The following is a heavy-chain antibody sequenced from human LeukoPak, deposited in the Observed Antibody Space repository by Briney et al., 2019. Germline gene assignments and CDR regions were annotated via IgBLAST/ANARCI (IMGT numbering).Heavy chain of an antibody. Sequence: GGSLRLSCAASGFTFSDYYMSWIRQAPGKGLEWVSYISSGSDYSNYADSVKGRFTISRDNAKNSLYLQMNSLRAEDTAVYYCARDNNWNYPDYWGQGTLVTVSS. J-gene: IGHJ4*02. CDR2: ISSGSDYS. CDR1: GFTFSDYY. CDR3: ARDNNWNYPDY. D-gene: IGHD1-7*01. V-gene: IGHV3-11*06.